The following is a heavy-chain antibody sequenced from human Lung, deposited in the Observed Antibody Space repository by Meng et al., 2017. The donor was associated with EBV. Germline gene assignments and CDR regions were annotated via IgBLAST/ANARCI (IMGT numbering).Heavy chain of an antibody. D-gene: IGHD4-23*01. CDR3: AKGKPVDY. V-gene: IGHV3-33*03. CDR2: IFYDGSMK. CDR1: GFAFSDSG. J-gene: IGHJ4*02. Sequence: QVQLVECGGGVVQAGRSLRLSCVASGFAFSDSGMNWVRQAPGKGLEWVAVIFYDGSMKYYGDSVRGRFTISRDNPKNTVYLQMNGLRTEDTALYYCAKGKPVDYWGRGTLVTVSS.